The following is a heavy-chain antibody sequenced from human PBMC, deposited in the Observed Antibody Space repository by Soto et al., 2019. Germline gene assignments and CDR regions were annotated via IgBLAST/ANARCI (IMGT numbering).Heavy chain of an antibody. CDR1: GYTFSSYA. V-gene: IGHV1-69*13. D-gene: IGHD3-16*02. Sequence: GASVKVSCKASGYTFSSYAISWVRQAPGQGLEWMGGIIPIFGTANYAQKFQGRVTITADESTSTAYMELSSLRSEDTALYYCTRSAISPYGGLIGPFDYWGQGNLVTVSS. CDR3: TRSAISPYGGLIGPFDY. J-gene: IGHJ4*02. CDR2: IIPIFGTA.